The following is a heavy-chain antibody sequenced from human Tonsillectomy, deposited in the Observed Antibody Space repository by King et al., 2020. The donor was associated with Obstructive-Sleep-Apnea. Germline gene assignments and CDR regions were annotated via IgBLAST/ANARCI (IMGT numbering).Heavy chain of an antibody. CDR1: GFTFSSYS. Sequence: VQLVQSGGGLVKPGGSLRLSCAASGFTFSSYSMNWVRQAPGKGLEWVSSISSSSSYIYYADSVKGRFTISRDNAKNSLYLQMNSLRAEDTAVYYCARDHNFSSSGWYFWFDPWGQGTLVTVSS. CDR3: ARDHNFSSSGWYFWFDP. D-gene: IGHD6-19*01. J-gene: IGHJ5*02. CDR2: ISSSSSYI. V-gene: IGHV3-21*01.